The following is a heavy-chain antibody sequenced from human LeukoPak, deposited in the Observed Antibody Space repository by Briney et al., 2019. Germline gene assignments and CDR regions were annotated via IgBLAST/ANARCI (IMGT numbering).Heavy chain of an antibody. Sequence: SETLSLTCAVSGDSITSTNWWTWVRQPPGKGVEWIGEIYHSGSTNYNPSLKSRVTISLDRSRNQFYLRLNSVTAADTAVYYCARGGNSAWYFDYWGQGTLVTVSS. V-gene: IGHV4-4*02. CDR1: GDSITSTNW. J-gene: IGHJ4*02. CDR3: ARGGNSAWYFDY. D-gene: IGHD6-19*01. CDR2: IYHSGST.